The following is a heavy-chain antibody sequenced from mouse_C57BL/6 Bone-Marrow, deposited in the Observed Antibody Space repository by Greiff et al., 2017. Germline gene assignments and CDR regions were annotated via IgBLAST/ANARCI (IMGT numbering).Heavy chain of an antibody. V-gene: IGHV14-4*01. CDR3: TTVVHY. D-gene: IGHD1-1*01. CDR1: GFNIKDDY. Sequence: EVKLVESGAELVRPGASVKLSCTASGFNIKDDYMHWVKQRPEQGLEWIGWIDPENGDTEYASKFQGKATITADTSSNTAYLQLSSLTSEVTAVYYCTTVVHYWGQGTTLTVSS. J-gene: IGHJ2*01. CDR2: IDPENGDT.